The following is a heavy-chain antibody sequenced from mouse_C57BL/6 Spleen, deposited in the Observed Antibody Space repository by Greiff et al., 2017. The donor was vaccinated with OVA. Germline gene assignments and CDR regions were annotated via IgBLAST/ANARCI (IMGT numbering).Heavy chain of an antibody. D-gene: IGHD2-5*01. V-gene: IGHV1-19*01. CDR1: GYTFTDYY. J-gene: IGHJ2*01. Sequence: VQLQQSGPVLVKPGASVKMSCKASGYTFTDYYMNWVKQSHGKSLEWIGVINPYNGGTSYNQKFKGKATLTVAKSSSTAYMELNSLTSEDSAVYDCAKSDNSNFYYFDYWGQGTTLTASS. CDR3: AKSDNSNFYYFDY. CDR2: INPYNGGT.